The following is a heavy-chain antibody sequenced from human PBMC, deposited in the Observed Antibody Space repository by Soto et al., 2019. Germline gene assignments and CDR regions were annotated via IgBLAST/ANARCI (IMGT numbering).Heavy chain of an antibody. Sequence: SVKVSCKASGGTFSSYAISCVRQAPGQGLEWMGGIIPIFGTANYAQKFQGRVTITADESTSTAYMELSSLRSEDTAVYYCARGGEEQWLEDHPSDAFDIWGQGTMVTVSS. CDR1: GGTFSSYA. J-gene: IGHJ3*02. V-gene: IGHV1-69*13. CDR2: IIPIFGTA. D-gene: IGHD6-19*01. CDR3: ARGGEEQWLEDHPSDAFDI.